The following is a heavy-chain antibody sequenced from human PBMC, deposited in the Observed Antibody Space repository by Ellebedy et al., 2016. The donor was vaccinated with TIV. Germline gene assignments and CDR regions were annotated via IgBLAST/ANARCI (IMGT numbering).Heavy chain of an antibody. CDR1: GYTFTSYG. CDR2: ISCYNGDT. CDR3: ARDDQGTMVRGRYYYGMDV. J-gene: IGHJ6*02. D-gene: IGHD3-10*01. Sequence: ASVKVSCKTSGYTFTSYGITWLRQAPGQGLEWMGWISCYNGDTNYGPRVQGRVTMTTDTSTSTAYMELRSLRSDDTAVYYCARDDQGTMVRGRYYYGMDVWGQGTTVTVSS. V-gene: IGHV1-18*01.